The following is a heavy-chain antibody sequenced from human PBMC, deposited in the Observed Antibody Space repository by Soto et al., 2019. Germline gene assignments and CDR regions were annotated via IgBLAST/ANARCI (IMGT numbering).Heavy chain of an antibody. CDR1: EFTFSNYG. Sequence: QVQLVESGGGVVQPGRSLRLCCAASEFTFSNYGMHWVRQAPGKGLEWVAVILNDGSNRYHADSVKDRFTLSRDNSKNTLYLQMNILRAEDTAVYYCARDDEYSGNGMDVWGQGTMVTVS. CDR2: ILNDGSNR. D-gene: IGHD3-10*01. V-gene: IGHV3-33*01. CDR3: ARDDEYSGNGMDV. J-gene: IGHJ6*02.